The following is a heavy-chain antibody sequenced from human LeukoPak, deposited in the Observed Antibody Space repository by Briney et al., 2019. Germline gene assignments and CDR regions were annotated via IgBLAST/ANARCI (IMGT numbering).Heavy chain of an antibody. D-gene: IGHD6-19*01. J-gene: IGHJ4*02. CDR2: IYYIGST. CDR3: ARRPGIAVAGIFDY. Sequence: SETLSLTCTVSGGSISSSSYYWGWIRQPPGKGLEWIGRIYYIGSTYYNPSLKSRVTISVDTSKNQCSLKLSSVTAADTAVYCCARRPGIAVAGIFDYWGQGTLVTVSS. CDR1: GGSISSSSYY. V-gene: IGHV4-39*01.